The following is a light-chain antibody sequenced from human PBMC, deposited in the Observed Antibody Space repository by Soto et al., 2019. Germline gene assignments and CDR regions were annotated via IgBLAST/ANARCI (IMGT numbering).Light chain of an antibody. Sequence: AIQMTQSPSSLSASVGDRVTITCRASQGISHYLGWYQQKPGKAPKLLIYAASSLQSGIPSRFSGSGSGTDFTLTISSLQPEDFATYYCLQDYNYPLTFGGGTKVEIK. CDR3: LQDYNYPLT. CDR1: QGISHY. J-gene: IGKJ4*01. V-gene: IGKV1-6*01. CDR2: AAS.